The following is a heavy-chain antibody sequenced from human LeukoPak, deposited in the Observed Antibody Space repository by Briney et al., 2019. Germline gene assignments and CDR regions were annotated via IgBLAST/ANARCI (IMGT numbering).Heavy chain of an antibody. V-gene: IGHV4-34*01. Sequence: SETLSLTCAVYGGSFSGYYWSWIRQPPGKGLEWIGEINHSGSTNYNPSLKSRVTISVDTSKNQFSLKLSSVTAADTAVYYCARVEVGATESDAFDIWGQGTMVTVSS. CDR1: GGSFSGYY. J-gene: IGHJ3*02. CDR3: ARVEVGATESDAFDI. CDR2: INHSGST. D-gene: IGHD1-26*01.